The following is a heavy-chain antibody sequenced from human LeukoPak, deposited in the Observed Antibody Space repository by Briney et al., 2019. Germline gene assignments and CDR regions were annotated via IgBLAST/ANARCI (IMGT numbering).Heavy chain of an antibody. J-gene: IGHJ4*02. Sequence: PSGTLSLTCAVSGGSISSSKWWSWVRQPPGKGLEWIGEIYHSGSTNYNPSLKSRVTISVDKSKNQFSLKLSSVTAADTAVYYCATVSAFFYDSGSYYTFDYWGQRTLVTVSS. CDR1: GGSISSSKW. CDR2: IYHSGST. V-gene: IGHV4-4*02. D-gene: IGHD3-10*01. CDR3: ATVSAFFYDSGSYYTFDY.